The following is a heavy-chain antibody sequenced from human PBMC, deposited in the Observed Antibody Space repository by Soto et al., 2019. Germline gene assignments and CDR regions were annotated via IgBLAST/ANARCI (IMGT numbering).Heavy chain of an antibody. D-gene: IGHD2-21*01. CDR2: IWYDGSNE. J-gene: IGHJ4*02. CDR3: AKDRGGGAVVPDY. V-gene: IGHV3-33*06. CDR1: GFSFSSYG. Sequence: QVQLVESGGGVVQPGRSLRLSCAASGFSFSSYGIHWVRQAPGKGLEWVAVIWYDGSNEYYADSVKGRFSISRDNSKSRGYLQMNSLRAGDTAVYYCAKDRGGGAVVPDYWGQGTLVTVSS.